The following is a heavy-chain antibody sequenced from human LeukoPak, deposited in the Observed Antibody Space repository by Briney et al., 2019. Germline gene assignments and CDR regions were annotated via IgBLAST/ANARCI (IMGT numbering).Heavy chain of an antibody. Sequence: GGSLRLSCAASGFTVSSNYMSWVRQAPGKGLEWVSVIYSGGSTYYADSVKGRFTISRDNSKNTLYLQMNSLRAEDTAVYYCATYCSGGSCYWGAFDIWGQGTMVTVSS. V-gene: IGHV3-53*01. CDR1: GFTVSSNY. CDR3: ATYCSGGSCYWGAFDI. D-gene: IGHD2-15*01. CDR2: IYSGGST. J-gene: IGHJ3*02.